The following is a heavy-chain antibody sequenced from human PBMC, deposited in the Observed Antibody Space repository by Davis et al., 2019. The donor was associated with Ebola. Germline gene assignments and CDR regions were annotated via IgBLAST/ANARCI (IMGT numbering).Heavy chain of an antibody. CDR2: IYYGST. CDR1: GGSISSYY. Sequence: MPSETLSLTCTVSGGSISSYYWSWIRQPPGKGLEWIGYIYYGSTDYNPSLKSRVTISVDTSKNQFSLKLSSVTAADTAVYYCARVGSSGWIYWFFDLWGRGTLVTVSS. CDR3: ARVGSSGWIYWFFDL. D-gene: IGHD3-22*01. V-gene: IGHV4-59*01. J-gene: IGHJ2*01.